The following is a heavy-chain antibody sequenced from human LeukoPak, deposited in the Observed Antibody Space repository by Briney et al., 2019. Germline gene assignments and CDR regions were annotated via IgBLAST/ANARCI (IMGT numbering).Heavy chain of an antibody. CDR3: AKDSGTYRDFNV. Sequence: HAGGSLRLSCVASGFSFSSYGMHWVRQAPGKGLEWVAVIWFSGSNKFYADSVKGRFTISRDNSKNTLYLQMSSLRAEDTAVYYCAKDSGTYRDFNVWGQGTLVTVSS. V-gene: IGHV3-33*06. CDR2: IWFSGSNK. J-gene: IGHJ3*01. CDR1: GFSFSSYG. D-gene: IGHD1-26*01.